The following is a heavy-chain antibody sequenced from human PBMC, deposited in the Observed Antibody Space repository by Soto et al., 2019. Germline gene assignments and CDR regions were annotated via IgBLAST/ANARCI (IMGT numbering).Heavy chain of an antibody. V-gene: IGHV3-48*01. J-gene: IGHJ6*03. CDR3: ARDRRTTVTTLYYYYYMDV. D-gene: IGHD4-17*01. CDR2: ISSSSSTI. Sequence: GGSLRLSCAASGFTFSSYSMNWVRQAPGKGLEWVSYISSSSSTIYYADSVKGRFTISRDNAKNSLYLQMNSLRAEDTAVYYCARDRRTTVTTLYYYYYMDVWGKGTTVTVSS. CDR1: GFTFSSYS.